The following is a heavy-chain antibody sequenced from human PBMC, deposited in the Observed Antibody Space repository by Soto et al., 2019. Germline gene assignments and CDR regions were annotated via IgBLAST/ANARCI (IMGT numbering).Heavy chain of an antibody. J-gene: IGHJ6*02. CDR1: GYTFTSYG. V-gene: IGHV1-18*04. CDR2: ISAYNGNT. Sequence: QVQLVQSGAEVKKPGASVKVSCKASGYTFTSYGISWVRQAPGQGLEWMGWISAYNGNTNYAQKLQGRVTMTTDTSTSTAYMELRSLRSDDTAVYYCARETYYCDSSGDYYYYYGMDVWGQGTTVTVSS. CDR3: ARETYYCDSSGDYYYYYGMDV. D-gene: IGHD3-22*01.